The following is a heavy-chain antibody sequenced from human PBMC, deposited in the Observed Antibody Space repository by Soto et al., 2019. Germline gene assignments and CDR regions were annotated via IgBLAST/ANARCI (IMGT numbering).Heavy chain of an antibody. D-gene: IGHD6-19*01. Sequence: PSETLSLTCTVSGGSISSYYWSWIRQPPGKGLEWIGYIYYSGSTNYNPSLKSRVTISVDTSKNQFSLKLSSVTAADTAVYYCARSSIAVAGPLWWYMDVWGQGTTVTVSS. CDR1: GGSISSYY. CDR2: IYYSGST. J-gene: IGHJ6*03. CDR3: ARSSIAVAGPLWWYMDV. V-gene: IGHV4-59*01.